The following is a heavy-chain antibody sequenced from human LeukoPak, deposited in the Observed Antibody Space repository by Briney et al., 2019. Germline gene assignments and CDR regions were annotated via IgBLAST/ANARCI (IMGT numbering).Heavy chain of an antibody. CDR2: IKQDGSEK. CDR3: VRAMNV. J-gene: IGHJ6*02. Sequence: GGSLRLSCAASGFTFSAYWMHWIRQAPGKGLEWVANIKQDGSEKYYVDSVKGRFTISRDNAKDSLYLQMNSLRAGDTAVYYCVRAMNVWGQGTTVTVSS. V-gene: IGHV3-7*03. CDR1: GFTFSAYW.